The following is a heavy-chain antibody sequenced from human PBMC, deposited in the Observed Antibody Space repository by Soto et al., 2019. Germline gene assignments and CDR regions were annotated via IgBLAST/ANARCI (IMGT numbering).Heavy chain of an antibody. CDR2: XYXXGXT. CDR3: ATLSGYFTISPFDP. D-gene: IGHD2-8*01. CDR1: GDSISSVNC. Sequence: SETLSLTCGVSGDSISSVNCWSWVRQSPGQGLEXIGXXYXXGXTXXXPXXXSRLTLSVDKSKNQVFLNLNSVSAADTAVYYCATLSGYFTISPFDPWGQGILVTVSS. J-gene: IGHJ5*02. V-gene: IGHV4-4*02.